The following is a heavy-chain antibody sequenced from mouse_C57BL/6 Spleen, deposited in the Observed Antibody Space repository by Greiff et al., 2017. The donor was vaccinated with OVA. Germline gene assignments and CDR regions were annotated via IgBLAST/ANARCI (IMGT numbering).Heavy chain of an antibody. J-gene: IGHJ3*01. CDR3: ASLPFFYYDYDWFAY. CDR1: GYSITSGYY. Sequence: EVKVEESGPGLVKPSQSLSLTCSVTGYSITSGYYWNWIRQFPGNKLEWMGYISYDGSNNYNPSLKNRISITRDTSKNQFFLKLNSVTTEDTATYYCASLPFFYYDYDWFAYWGQGTLVTVSA. D-gene: IGHD2-4*01. CDR2: ISYDGSN. V-gene: IGHV3-6*01.